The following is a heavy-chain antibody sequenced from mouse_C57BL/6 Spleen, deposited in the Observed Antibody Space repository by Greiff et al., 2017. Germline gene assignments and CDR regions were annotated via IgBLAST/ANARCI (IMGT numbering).Heavy chain of an antibody. CDR2: IHPNSGST. CDR3: ARCYDYGSSYGYFDY. CDR1: GYTFTSYW. J-gene: IGHJ2*01. D-gene: IGHD1-1*01. V-gene: IGHV1-64*01. Sequence: QVQLQQPGAELVKPGASVKLSCKASGYTFTSYWMHWVKQRPGQGLEWIGMIHPNSGSTNYNEKFKSKATLTVDKSSSTAYMQLSSLTSEYSAVYYFARCYDYGSSYGYFDYWGQGTTLTVSS.